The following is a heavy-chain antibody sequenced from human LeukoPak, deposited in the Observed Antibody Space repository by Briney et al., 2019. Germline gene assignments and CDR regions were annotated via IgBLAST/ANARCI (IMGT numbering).Heavy chain of an antibody. CDR2: INHSGST. V-gene: IGHV4-34*01. Sequence: PSETLSLTCAVYGGSFSGYYWSWIRRPPGKGLEWIGEINHSGSTNYNPSLKSRVTISVDTSKNQFSLKLSSVTAADTAVYYCARHRGYSYGYGYFDYWGQGTLVTVSS. J-gene: IGHJ4*02. CDR1: GGSFSGYY. D-gene: IGHD5-18*01. CDR3: ARHRGYSYGYGYFDY.